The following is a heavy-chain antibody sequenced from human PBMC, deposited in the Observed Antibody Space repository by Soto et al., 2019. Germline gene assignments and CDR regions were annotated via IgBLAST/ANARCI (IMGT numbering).Heavy chain of an antibody. CDR3: ARPDSSGYRGDAFDI. CDR2: ISSSGSTI. CDR1: GFTFSSYE. J-gene: IGHJ3*02. V-gene: IGHV3-48*03. Sequence: PGGSLRLSCAASGFTFSSYEMNWVRQAPGKGLEWVSYISSSGSTIYYADSVKGRFTISRDNAKNSLYLQMNSLRAEDTAVYYCARPDSSGYRGDAFDIWGQGTMVTVSS. D-gene: IGHD3-22*01.